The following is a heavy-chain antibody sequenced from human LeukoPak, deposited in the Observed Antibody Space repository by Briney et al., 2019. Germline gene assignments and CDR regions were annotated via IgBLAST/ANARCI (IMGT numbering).Heavy chain of an antibody. CDR3: VRGYYGSGSYYPSIDY. J-gene: IGHJ4*02. CDR1: GYTFTSYD. D-gene: IGHD3-10*01. Sequence: VASVKVSCKASGYTFTSYDINWVRQATGQGLEWMGWMNPNSGNTGYAQKFQGRVTMTRNTSISTAYMELSSLRSEDTAVYYCVRGYYGSGSYYPSIDYWGQGTLVTVSS. CDR2: MNPNSGNT. V-gene: IGHV1-8*01.